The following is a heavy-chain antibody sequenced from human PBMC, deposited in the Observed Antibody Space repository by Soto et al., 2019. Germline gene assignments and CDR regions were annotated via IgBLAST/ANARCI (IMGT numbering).Heavy chain of an antibody. CDR3: ARRGYCTNGVCYYGMDV. V-gene: IGHV4-39*07. J-gene: IGHJ6*02. D-gene: IGHD2-8*01. Sequence: PSETLSLTCTVSGGSISSSSYYWGWIRQPPGKGLEWIGSIYYSGSTYYNPSLKSRVTISVDTSKNQFSLKLSSVTAADTAVYYCARRGYCTNGVCYYGMDVWGQGTXVTVSS. CDR2: IYYSGST. CDR1: GGSISSSSYY.